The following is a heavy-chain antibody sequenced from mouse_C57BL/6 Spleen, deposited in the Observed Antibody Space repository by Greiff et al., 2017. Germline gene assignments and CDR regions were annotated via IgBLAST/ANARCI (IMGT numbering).Heavy chain of an antibody. CDR2: INPSNGGT. V-gene: IGHV1-53*01. CDR3: ARGPITTVVARDYFDY. CDR1: GYTFTSYW. Sequence: QVQLQQPGTELVKPGASVKLSCKASGYTFTSYWMHWVKRRPGQGLEWIGNINPSNGGTNYNEKFKSKATLTVDKSSSTAYMQLSSLTSEDSAVYYCARGPITTVVARDYFDYWGQGTTLTVSS. J-gene: IGHJ2*01. D-gene: IGHD1-1*01.